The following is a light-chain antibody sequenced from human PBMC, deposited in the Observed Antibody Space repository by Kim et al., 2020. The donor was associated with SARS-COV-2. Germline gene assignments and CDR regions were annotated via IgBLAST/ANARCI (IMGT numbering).Light chain of an antibody. V-gene: IGKV4-1*01. CDR2: WAS. J-gene: IGKJ2*03. CDR3: HQYYSNTPS. Sequence: GERDTINCKSSQTMLYNSKNYLAWYQQRPGQPPNLLIYWASTRQSGVPDRFSGSGSGTDFTLTISSLQAEDEAVYYCHQYYSNTPSFGQGTKLEI. CDR1: QTMLYNSKNY.